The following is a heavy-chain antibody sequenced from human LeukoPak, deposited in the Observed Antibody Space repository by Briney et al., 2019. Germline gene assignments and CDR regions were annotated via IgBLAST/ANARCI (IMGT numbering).Heavy chain of an antibody. CDR1: GGSISSSSYY. CDR2: IYYSGST. J-gene: IGHJ3*02. V-gene: IGHV4-39*01. D-gene: IGHD6-19*01. CDR3: ARWWLVFGAFDI. Sequence: SETLSLTCTVSGGSISSSSYYWGWIRQPPGKGLEWIGSIYYSGSTYYNPSLKSRVTISVDTSKNQFSLKLSSVTAADTAVYYCARWWLVFGAFDIWGQGTMVTVSS.